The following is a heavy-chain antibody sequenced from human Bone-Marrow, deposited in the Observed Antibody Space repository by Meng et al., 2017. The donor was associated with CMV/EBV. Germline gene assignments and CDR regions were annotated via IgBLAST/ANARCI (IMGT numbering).Heavy chain of an antibody. CDR3: ARAPLHPFHYYYYGMDV. CDR1: GFTFSSYG. V-gene: IGHV3-30*02. Sequence: GGSLRLSCAASGFTFSSYGMHWVRQAPGKGLEWVAFIRYDGSNKYYADSVKGRFTISRDNSKNSLYLQMNSLRAGDTAVYYCARAPLHPFHYYYYGMDVWGQGTTVTVSS. J-gene: IGHJ6*02. D-gene: IGHD2/OR15-2a*01. CDR2: IRYDGSNK.